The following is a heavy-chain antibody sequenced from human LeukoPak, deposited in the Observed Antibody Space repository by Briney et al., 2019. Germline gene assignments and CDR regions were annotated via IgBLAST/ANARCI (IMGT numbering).Heavy chain of an antibody. J-gene: IGHJ6*02. CDR2: IYYSGSST. Sequence: SETLTLTCTVSGYSISSGYYWGWIRQPPGKGLEWIGSIYYSGSSTKYNPSLKSRVTISVDTSKSQFSLNLDSATAADTAVYYCARTSRHFYGSGTNLTPWPAGMDVWGQGTTVTVSS. D-gene: IGHD3-10*01. V-gene: IGHV4-38-2*02. CDR3: ARTSRHFYGSGTNLTPWPAGMDV. CDR1: GYSISSGYY.